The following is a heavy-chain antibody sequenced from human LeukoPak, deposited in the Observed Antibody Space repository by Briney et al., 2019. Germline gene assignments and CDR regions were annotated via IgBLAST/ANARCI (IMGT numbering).Heavy chain of an antibody. Sequence: GRSLRLSCAASGFTFSSYAMHWVRQAPGKGLEWVAVISYDGSNKYYADSVKGRFTISRDNSKNALYLQMNSLRAEDTAVYYCAREVDTAMAPFDYWGQGTLVTVSS. D-gene: IGHD5-18*01. CDR3: AREVDTAMAPFDY. CDR1: GFTFSSYA. V-gene: IGHV3-30*04. J-gene: IGHJ4*02. CDR2: ISYDGSNK.